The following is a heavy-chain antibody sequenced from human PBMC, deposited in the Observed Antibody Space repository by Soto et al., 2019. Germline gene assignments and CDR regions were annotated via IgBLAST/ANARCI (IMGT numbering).Heavy chain of an antibody. Sequence: QVQLQESGPGLVKPSQTLSLSCTVSGDSISRGGYYWNWIRQHSRMGLEWIGYIYHSGSTNYNPSLKSRVTISVDTSKNQLSLELTNVTAADTAVYYCVRDGAVAYGLGWFRPWGQGILVTVSS. V-gene: IGHV4-31*03. CDR2: IYHSGST. CDR1: GDSISRGGYY. J-gene: IGHJ5*02. CDR3: VRDGAVAYGLGWFRP. D-gene: IGHD2-21*01.